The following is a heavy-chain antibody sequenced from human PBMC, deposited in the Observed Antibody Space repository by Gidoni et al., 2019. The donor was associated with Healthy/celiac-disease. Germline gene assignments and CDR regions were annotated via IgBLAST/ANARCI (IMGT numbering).Heavy chain of an antibody. CDR2: INHSGST. CDR3: ARGGGIFGVVIIPYYYYGMDV. J-gene: IGHJ6*02. V-gene: IGHV4-34*01. Sequence: QVQLQQWCAGLLKPSETLSLTCAVYGGSFSGYYWSWIRQPPGKGLEWIGEINHSGSTNYNPSLKSRVTISVDTSKNQFSLKLSSVTAADTAVYYCARGGGIFGVVIIPYYYYGMDVWGQGTTVTVSS. CDR1: GGSFSGYY. D-gene: IGHD3-3*01.